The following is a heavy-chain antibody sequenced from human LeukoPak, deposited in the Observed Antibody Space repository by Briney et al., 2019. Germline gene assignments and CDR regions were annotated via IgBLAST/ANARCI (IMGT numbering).Heavy chain of an antibody. J-gene: IGHJ4*02. CDR3: ARETPEYD. CDR2: ISSSSSTI. D-gene: IGHD6-6*01. CDR1: GITFSGYS. V-gene: IGHV3-48*02. Sequence: GGSLRLSCVVSGITFSGYSMNWVRQAPGKGLEWVSYISSSSSTIYYADSVKGRFTTSRDNAKNSLYLQMNSLGDEDTAVYYCARETPEYDWGQGTLVTVSS.